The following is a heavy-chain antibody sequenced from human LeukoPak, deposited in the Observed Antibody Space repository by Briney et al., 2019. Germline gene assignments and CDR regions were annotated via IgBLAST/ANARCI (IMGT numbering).Heavy chain of an antibody. CDR2: IYYSGST. V-gene: IGHV4-31*09. D-gene: IGHD3-22*01. J-gene: IGHJ4*02. Sequence: SQTLSLTCTVSGGSISSGGYYWSWIRQHLGKGLEWIGYIYYSGSTYYNPSLKSRVTISVDKSKNQFFLNLSSVTAADTAVYYCAGLVGRYSSGLYYYYFDYWGQGTLVTVSS. CDR1: GGSISSGGYY. CDR3: AGLVGRYSSGLYYYYFDY.